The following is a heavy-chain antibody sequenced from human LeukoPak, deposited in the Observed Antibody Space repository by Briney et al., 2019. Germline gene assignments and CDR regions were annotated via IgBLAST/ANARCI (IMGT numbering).Heavy chain of an antibody. CDR2: ISSSSSYI. CDR3: ARAVWDSSGHLFDY. V-gene: IGHV3-21*01. D-gene: IGHD3-22*01. CDR1: GFTFDDYA. J-gene: IGHJ4*02. Sequence: GGSLRLSCAASGFTFDDYAMHWVRQAPGKGLEWVSCISSSSSYIYYADSVKGRFTIYRDNAKKSLYLQLNSLRAEDTAVYYCARAVWDSSGHLFDYWGQGTLVTVSS.